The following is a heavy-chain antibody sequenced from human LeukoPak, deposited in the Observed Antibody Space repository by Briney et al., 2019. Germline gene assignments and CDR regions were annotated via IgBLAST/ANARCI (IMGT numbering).Heavy chain of an antibody. V-gene: IGHV1-46*01. Sequence: ASVKVSCKASGYTFTSYYMHWVRQAPGQGLGWMGIINPSGGSTSYAQKFQGRVTMTRDTSTSTVYMEPSSLRSEDTAVYYCARVVRGDYIDYWGQGTLVTVSS. CDR2: INPSGGST. J-gene: IGHJ4*02. CDR3: ARVVRGDYIDY. CDR1: GYTFTSYY. D-gene: IGHD4-17*01.